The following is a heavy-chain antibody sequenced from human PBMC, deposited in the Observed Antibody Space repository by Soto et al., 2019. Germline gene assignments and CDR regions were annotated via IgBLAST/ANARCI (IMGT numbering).Heavy chain of an antibody. CDR2: ISWNSGSI. D-gene: IGHD2-15*01. CDR3: AKDNANSFRGGRCYVY. CDR1: GFTFDDYS. Sequence: GGSLRLSCAASGFTFDDYSIHWVRQAPWKGLEWVSGISWNSGSIGYADSVKGRFTISRDNAKNSLYLQMNSLRAEDTALYYCAKDNANSFRGGRCYVYCGQGTLVTVSS. V-gene: IGHV3-9*01. J-gene: IGHJ4*02.